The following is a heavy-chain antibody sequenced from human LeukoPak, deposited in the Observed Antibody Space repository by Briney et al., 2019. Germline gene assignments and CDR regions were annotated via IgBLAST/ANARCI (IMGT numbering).Heavy chain of an antibody. CDR3: ARVEGRGGSEYIQR. Sequence: SETLSLTCTVSGGSLSSYYWTWIRQAPGKGLEWIGEISHSGRTTYSPSLKGRLSLSLDTAQKQFSLKLKSLTVADTAVYYCARVEGRGGSEYIQRWGPGALVTVSS. D-gene: IGHD3-10*01. CDR2: ISHSGRT. CDR1: GGSLSSYY. J-gene: IGHJ1*01. V-gene: IGHV4-34*01.